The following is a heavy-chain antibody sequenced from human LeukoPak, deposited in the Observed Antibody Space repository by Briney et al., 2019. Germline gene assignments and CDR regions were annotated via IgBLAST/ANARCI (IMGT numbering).Heavy chain of an antibody. V-gene: IGHV4-34*01. Sequence: SETLSLTCAVYGGSFSGYNWSWIRQPPGKGLEWIGEINHSGSTNYNPSLKSRVTISVDTSKNQFSLKLSSVTAADTAVYYCARRTVGQLVPDYYYMDVWGKGTTVTVSS. J-gene: IGHJ6*03. D-gene: IGHD6-6*01. CDR2: INHSGST. CDR3: ARRTVGQLVPDYYYMDV. CDR1: GGSFSGYN.